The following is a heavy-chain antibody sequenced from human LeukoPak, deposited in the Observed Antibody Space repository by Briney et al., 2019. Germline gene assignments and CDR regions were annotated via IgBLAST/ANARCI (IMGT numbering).Heavy chain of an antibody. CDR1: GGSFSGYY. J-gene: IGHJ5*02. CDR3: ARWSSSWYLATGFDP. CDR2: INHSGST. V-gene: IGHV4-34*01. D-gene: IGHD6-13*01. Sequence: KPSETLSLTCAVYGGSFSGYYWSWIRQPPGKGLEWIGEINHSGSTNYNPSLKSRVTISVDTSKNQFSLKLSSVTAADTAVYYCARWSSSWYLATGFDPWGQGTLVTVPS.